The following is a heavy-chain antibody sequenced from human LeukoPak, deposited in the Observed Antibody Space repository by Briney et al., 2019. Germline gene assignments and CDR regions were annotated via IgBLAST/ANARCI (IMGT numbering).Heavy chain of an antibody. D-gene: IGHD3-10*01. CDR3: ATRYYGSGSWGIYGMDV. CDR2: INHSGST. Sequence: PSETLSLTCAVYGGSFSGYYWSWIRQPPGKGLEWSGEINHSGSTNYNPSLTSRVTISVDTSKNQFSLKLSAVTAADTAVYYCATRYYGSGSWGIYGMDVWGKGTTVTVSS. J-gene: IGHJ6*04. CDR1: GGSFSGYY. V-gene: IGHV4-34*01.